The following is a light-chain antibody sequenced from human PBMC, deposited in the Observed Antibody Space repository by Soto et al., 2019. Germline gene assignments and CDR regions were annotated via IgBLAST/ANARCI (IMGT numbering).Light chain of an antibody. J-gene: IGKJ1*01. CDR2: GAS. CDR3: QQYGSPTWT. CDR1: QSVSSSY. V-gene: IGKV3-20*01. Sequence: EIVLTQSPGTLSLSPGERATLSCGASQSVSSSYLAWYQQKPGQAPRLLIYGASSRATGIPDRFSGSGSGTDFTLTISRLEPEDFAVYYCQQYGSPTWTFGQGTKVDI.